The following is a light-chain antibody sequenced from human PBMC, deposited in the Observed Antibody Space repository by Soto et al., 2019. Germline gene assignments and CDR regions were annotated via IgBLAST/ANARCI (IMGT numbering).Light chain of an antibody. CDR2: EVS. CDR1: SSDVGGYNY. V-gene: IGLV2-14*01. Sequence: QSVLTQPASVSGSPGQSITISCTGTSSDVGGYNYVSWYQQHPGKAPKLMIHEVSNRPSGVSNRFSGSKSGNTASLTIPGLQAEDEADYYCSSYTSSSTPFVFGTGTKVTV. CDR3: SSYTSSSTPFV. J-gene: IGLJ1*01.